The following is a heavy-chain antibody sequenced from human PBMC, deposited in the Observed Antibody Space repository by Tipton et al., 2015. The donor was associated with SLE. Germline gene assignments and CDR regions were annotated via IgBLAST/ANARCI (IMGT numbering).Heavy chain of an antibody. Sequence: TLSLTCNVSGGSISSHYWSWIRQPPGKGLEWIGYIHHSGNSNSNPPLKSRLTISVDTSKNHFSLKLSSVTAADTAVYYCARHDTNYGRNWFDPWGQGTLVTVSS. V-gene: IGHV4-59*08. CDR1: GGSISSHY. CDR3: ARHDTNYGRNWFDP. D-gene: IGHD2-8*01. J-gene: IGHJ5*02. CDR2: IHHSGNS.